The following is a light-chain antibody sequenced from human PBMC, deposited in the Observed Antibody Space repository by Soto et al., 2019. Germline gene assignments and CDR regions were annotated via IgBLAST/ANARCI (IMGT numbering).Light chain of an antibody. CDR1: SSNIGSNT. J-gene: IGLJ3*02. CDR2: KSN. V-gene: IGLV1-44*01. Sequence: QSVLTQPPSASATPGQRVTISCSGSSSNIGSNTVNWYQQLPGTAPKLLMYKSNQRPSGVPDRFSGSKSGTSASLAISGLQSEDEADYYCAAWEDSLNGRVFGGGTKLTV. CDR3: AAWEDSLNGRV.